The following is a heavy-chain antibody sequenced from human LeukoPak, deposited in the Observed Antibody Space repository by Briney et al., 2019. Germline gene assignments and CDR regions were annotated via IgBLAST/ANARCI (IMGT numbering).Heavy chain of an antibody. V-gene: IGHV1-69*05. J-gene: IGHJ5*02. CDR3: ARDWTTVTLFRQDHNWFDP. CDR1: GGTFSSYA. D-gene: IGHD4-17*01. Sequence: ASAKVSCKASGGTFSSYAISWVRQAPGQGLEWMGRIIPIFGTANYAQKFQGRVTITTDESTSTAYMELSSLRSEDTAVYYCARDWTTVTLFRQDHNWFDPWGQGTLVTVSS. CDR2: IIPIFGTA.